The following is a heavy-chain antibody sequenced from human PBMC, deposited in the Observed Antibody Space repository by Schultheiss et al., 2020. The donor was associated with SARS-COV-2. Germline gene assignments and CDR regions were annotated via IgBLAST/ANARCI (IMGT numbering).Heavy chain of an antibody. CDR2: ISSSGSTI. CDR3: AREELPYYYYGMDV. J-gene: IGHJ6*02. Sequence: GGSLRLSCAASGFTFSSYEMNWVRQAPGKGLEWVSYISSSGSTIYYADSVKGRFTISRDNAKNSLYLQMNSLRAEDTAVYYCAREELPYYYYGMDVWGQGTTVTVSS. V-gene: IGHV3-48*03. CDR1: GFTFSSYE. D-gene: IGHD1-26*01.